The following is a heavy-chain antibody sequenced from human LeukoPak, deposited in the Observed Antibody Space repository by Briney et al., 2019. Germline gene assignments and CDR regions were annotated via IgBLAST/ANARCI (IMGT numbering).Heavy chain of an antibody. CDR3: ARGGDIVVVPAAPGEYYFGY. CDR2: INHSGST. Sequence: SETLSLTCAVYGGSFSGYYWSWIRQPPGKGLEWIGEINHSGSTNYNPSLKSRVTISVDTSKNQFSLKLSSVTAADTAVYYCARGGDIVVVPAAPGEYYFGYWGQGTLVTVSS. V-gene: IGHV4-34*01. J-gene: IGHJ4*02. CDR1: GGSFSGYY. D-gene: IGHD2-2*01.